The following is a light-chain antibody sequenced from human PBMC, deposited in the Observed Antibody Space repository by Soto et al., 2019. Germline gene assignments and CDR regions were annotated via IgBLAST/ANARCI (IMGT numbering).Light chain of an antibody. CDR1: GSDIGTHNY. CDR3: KSYTSASTYV. CDR2: DVT. Sequence: QSVLTQPASVSGSPGQSITISCTGTGSDIGTHNYVSWYQHHPGKAPKFIIYDVTNRPSGVSDRFSGSKSGNTASLTISGLQAEDEADYFCKSYTSASTYVFGTGTKVTVL. J-gene: IGLJ1*01. V-gene: IGLV2-14*03.